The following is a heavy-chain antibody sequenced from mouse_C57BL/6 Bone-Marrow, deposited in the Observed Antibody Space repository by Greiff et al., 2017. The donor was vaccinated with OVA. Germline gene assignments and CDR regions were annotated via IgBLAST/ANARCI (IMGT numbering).Heavy chain of an antibody. CDR1: GFTFSSYA. J-gene: IGHJ4*01. V-gene: IGHV5-4*01. Sequence: EVQLVESGGGLVKPGGSLKLSCAASGFTFSSYAMSWVRQTPEQRLEWVATISDGGGYTYYPDNVKGRFTISRDNAKNNLYLQMSHLKSEDTAMYYCAREGYYYGTDDWGQGTSVTVSS. CDR2: ISDGGGYT. CDR3: AREGYYYGTDD.